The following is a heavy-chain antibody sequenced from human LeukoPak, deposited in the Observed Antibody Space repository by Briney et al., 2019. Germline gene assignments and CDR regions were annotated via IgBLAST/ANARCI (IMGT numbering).Heavy chain of an antibody. CDR1: GGSISSGSYY. CDR2: IYTSGST. D-gene: IGHD6-6*01. V-gene: IGHV4-61*02. Sequence: PSETLSLTCTVSGGSISSGSYYWSWIRQPAGKGLEWIGRIYTSGSTNYNPSLKSRVTISVDTSKNQFSLKLSSVTAADTAVYYCARLHRGIAARWGAFDIWGQGTMVTVSS. J-gene: IGHJ3*02. CDR3: ARLHRGIAARWGAFDI.